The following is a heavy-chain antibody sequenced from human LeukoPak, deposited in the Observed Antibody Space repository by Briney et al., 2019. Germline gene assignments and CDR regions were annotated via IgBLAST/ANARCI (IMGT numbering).Heavy chain of an antibody. CDR1: GYTFTDYY. Sequence: ASVKVSCKVSGYTFTDYYMHWVQQAPGKGLEWMGLVDPEDGETIYAEKFQGGVTITADTSTVTAYMDLSSLRSEDTAVYYCATTMGAPYYFDSWGQGTLVTVSS. D-gene: IGHD1-26*01. CDR3: ATTMGAPYYFDS. J-gene: IGHJ4*02. CDR2: VDPEDGET. V-gene: IGHV1-69-2*01.